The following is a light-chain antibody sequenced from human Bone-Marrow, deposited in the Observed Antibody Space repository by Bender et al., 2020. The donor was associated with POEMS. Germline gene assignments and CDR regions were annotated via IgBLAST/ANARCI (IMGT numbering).Light chain of an antibody. CDR3: VAWDASLNGWV. CDR2: TNN. J-gene: IGLJ3*02. Sequence: QSVLTQPPSVSGTPGQRVTISCSGSGSNIGGYPVNWYQQLPGTAPRLLIYTNNERPSGIPERFSGSKSGDTATLIITGLQSDDEAIYFCVAWDASLNGWVFGGGTKLTVL. V-gene: IGLV1-44*01. CDR1: GSNIGGYP.